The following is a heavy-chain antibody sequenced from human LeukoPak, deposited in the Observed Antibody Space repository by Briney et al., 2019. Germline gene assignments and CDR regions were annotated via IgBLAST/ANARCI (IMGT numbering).Heavy chain of an antibody. CDR1: GYTLTSYG. CDR2: ISAYNGNT. Sequence: ASVKVSCKASGYTLTSYGISWVRQAPGQGLEWMGWISAYNGNTNYAQKLQGRVTMTTDTSTSTAYMELRSLRSDDTAVYYCARNTTYGDYHDYWGQGTLVTVSS. J-gene: IGHJ4*02. D-gene: IGHD4-17*01. V-gene: IGHV1-18*01. CDR3: ARNTTYGDYHDY.